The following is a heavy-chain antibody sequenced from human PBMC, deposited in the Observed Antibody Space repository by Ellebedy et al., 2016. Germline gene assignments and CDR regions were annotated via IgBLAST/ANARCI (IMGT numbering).Heavy chain of an antibody. CDR1: GYTFTSYA. Sequence: ASVKVSCKASGYTFTSYAMHWVRQAPGQRLEWMGWINAGNGNTKDSKKFQGRVTITRDTSASTAYMELSSLRSEDTAVYYCARDPYGDYAEAFDIWGQGTMVTVSS. J-gene: IGHJ3*02. V-gene: IGHV1-3*01. CDR2: INAGNGNT. CDR3: ARDPYGDYAEAFDI. D-gene: IGHD4-17*01.